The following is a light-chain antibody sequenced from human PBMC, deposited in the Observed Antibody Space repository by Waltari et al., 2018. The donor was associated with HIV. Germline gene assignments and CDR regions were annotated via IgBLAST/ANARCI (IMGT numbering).Light chain of an antibody. CDR2: GAS. J-gene: IGKJ1*01. CDR1: LSVVSS. V-gene: IGKV3-15*01. Sequence: EVVMTQSPATLLESPGKTANLSCRPTLSVVSSLAWYHQKPGRGPRLLIYGASSRASDVPPTFIGRGAVTDFSLSMSSLRSDDLGIYYGQQYNTWPLTFGRGTTVEIK. CDR3: QQYNTWPLT.